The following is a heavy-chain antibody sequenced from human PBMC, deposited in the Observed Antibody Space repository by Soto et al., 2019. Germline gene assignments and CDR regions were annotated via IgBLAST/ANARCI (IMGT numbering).Heavy chain of an antibody. Sequence: QVQLQESGPGLVKPSETLSLTCTVSGGSISSYYWSWIRQPPGKGLEWIGYIYYSGSTNYNPSLKSRGTISVDTSKNQFSLKLSSVTAADTAVYYCARSGDSGYSSGWYIFDYWGQGTLVTVSS. D-gene: IGHD6-19*01. CDR2: IYYSGST. CDR3: ARSGDSGYSSGWYIFDY. J-gene: IGHJ4*02. CDR1: GGSISSYY. V-gene: IGHV4-59*08.